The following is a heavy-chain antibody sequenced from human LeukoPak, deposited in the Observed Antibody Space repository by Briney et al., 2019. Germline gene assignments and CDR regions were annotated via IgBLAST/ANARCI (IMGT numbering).Heavy chain of an antibody. CDR2: IWYDGSNK. V-gene: IGHV3-33*08. CDR3: AGDLHRWALQLALGYYYGMDV. Sequence: QPGGSLRLSCAASGFTVSDNYMSWVRQAPGKGLEWVAVIWYDGSNKYYADSVKGRFTISRDNSKNTLYLQMNSLRAEDTAVYYCAGDLHRWALQLALGYYYGMDVWGQGTTVTVSS. CDR1: GFTVSDNY. J-gene: IGHJ6*02. D-gene: IGHD2-2*01.